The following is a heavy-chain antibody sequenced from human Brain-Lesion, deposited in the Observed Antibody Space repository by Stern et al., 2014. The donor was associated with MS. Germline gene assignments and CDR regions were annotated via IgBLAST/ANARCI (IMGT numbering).Heavy chain of an antibody. CDR1: GFTFGNYW. D-gene: IGHD3-3*01. J-gene: IGHJ6*02. V-gene: IGHV3-7*01. CDR2: IKEDGPEK. Sequence: EVQLVESGGGLVQPGGSLTISCTAAGFTFGNYWMTWVRQAPGKGLEWVANIKEDGPEKNYVDPVKGRFTISRDNARNSLYLQMNSLRVEDTALYYCARVYNTIYGIVTQRGSGMDVWGQGTTVIVSS. CDR3: ARVYNTIYGIVTQRGSGMDV.